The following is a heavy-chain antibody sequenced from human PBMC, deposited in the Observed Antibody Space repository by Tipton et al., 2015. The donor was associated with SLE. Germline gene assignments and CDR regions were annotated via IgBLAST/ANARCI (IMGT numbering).Heavy chain of an antibody. J-gene: IGHJ5*02. V-gene: IGHV4-59*12. CDR1: GGSISSYY. Sequence: TLSLTCTVSGGSISSYYWSWIRQPPGKGLEWIGYIYYSGSTNYNPSLKSRVTISVDTSKNQFSLKLGSVTAADTAVYYCARGRTYGSGRLDPWGQGTLVTVSS. CDR2: IYYSGST. D-gene: IGHD3-10*01. CDR3: ARGRTYGSGRLDP.